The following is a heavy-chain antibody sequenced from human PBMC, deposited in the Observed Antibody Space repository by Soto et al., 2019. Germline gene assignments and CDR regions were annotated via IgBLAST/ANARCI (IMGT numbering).Heavy chain of an antibody. V-gene: IGHV1-18*04. CDR1: GFMFTTYG. J-gene: IGHJ4*02. Sequence: QIQLVQSGGEVRKPGASVEISCKTSGFMFTTYGFSWVRQAPAQGLEWVARISAYNGNKKYAQKFQDRVTMTTDSSTTTVSMELRSLNSDATAIYFCARTGGGRAARPLDYWGQGTLVTVSS. D-gene: IGHD6-6*01. CDR3: ARTGGGRAARPLDY. CDR2: ISAYNGNK.